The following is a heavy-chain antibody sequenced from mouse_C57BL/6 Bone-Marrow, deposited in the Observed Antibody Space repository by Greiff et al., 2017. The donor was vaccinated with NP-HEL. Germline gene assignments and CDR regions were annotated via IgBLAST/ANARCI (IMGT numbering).Heavy chain of an antibody. V-gene: IGHV10-1*01. D-gene: IGHD2-4*01. CDR3: VRGLRRGFAY. CDR1: GFSFNTYA. J-gene: IGHJ3*01. Sequence: EVQLVESGGGLVQPKGSLKLSCAASGFSFNTYAMNWVRQAPGKGLEWVARIRSKSNNYATYYADSVKDRFTISRDDSESMLYLQMNNLKTEDTAMYYCVRGLRRGFAYWGQGTLVTVSA. CDR2: IRSKSNNYAT.